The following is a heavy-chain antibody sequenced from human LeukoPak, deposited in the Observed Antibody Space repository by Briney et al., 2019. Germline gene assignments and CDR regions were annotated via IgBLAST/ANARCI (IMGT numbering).Heavy chain of an antibody. CDR2: INPSDGTI. Sequence: ASVKVSCKASGYTFTNYHMHWVRQAPGQGLEWMGIINPSDGTISYAQKFQGRITMTRDTSTTTVYMELYSLRSDDTAVYFCATSTGWPGFDFWGQGTLVTVSS. CDR3: ATSTGWPGFDF. V-gene: IGHV1-46*01. J-gene: IGHJ4*02. D-gene: IGHD6-19*01. CDR1: GYTFTNYH.